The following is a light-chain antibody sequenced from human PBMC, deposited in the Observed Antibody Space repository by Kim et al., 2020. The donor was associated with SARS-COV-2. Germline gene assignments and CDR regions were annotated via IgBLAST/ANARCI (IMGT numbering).Light chain of an antibody. J-gene: IGKJ4*01. CDR1: QRISNF. CDR2: AAS. V-gene: IGKV1-39*01. CDR3: QQYYYSPLT. Sequence: DTQMTQSPSSLSASVGDRVTITCRASQRISNFLSWYQQKSGRAPKLLIYAASSLQSGVPSRFSGSGSGTDFTLTISSLQPEVFATYYCQQYYYSPLTFGGGTKVVIK.